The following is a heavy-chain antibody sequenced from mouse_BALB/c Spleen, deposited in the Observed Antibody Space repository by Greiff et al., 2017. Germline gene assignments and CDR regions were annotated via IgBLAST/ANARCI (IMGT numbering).Heavy chain of an antibody. CDR2: ISNGGGST. CDR1: GFTFSSYT. D-gene: IGHD2-1*01. V-gene: IGHV5-12-2*01. Sequence: EVKLVESGGGLVQPGGSLKLSCAASGFTFSSYTMSWVRQTPEKRLEWVAYISNGGGSTYYPDTVKGRFTISRDNAKNTLYLQMSSLKSEDTAMYYCARHGNNGAMDYWGQGTSVTVSS. CDR3: ARHGNNGAMDY. J-gene: IGHJ4*01.